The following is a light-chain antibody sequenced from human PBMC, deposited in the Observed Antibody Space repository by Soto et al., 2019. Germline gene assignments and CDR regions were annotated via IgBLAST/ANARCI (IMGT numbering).Light chain of an antibody. Sequence: ASTHSPAGLSLSPGGRATLSCSASQSVSNNYLAWYQQKPGQAPRLLIYGASNRATGIPDRFSGSGSGTDFTLTISRLEPEDFAVYYCQQYGSSSWTFGQGTKVDIK. J-gene: IGKJ1*01. CDR2: GAS. CDR3: QQYGSSSWT. V-gene: IGKV3-20*01. CDR1: QSVSNNY.